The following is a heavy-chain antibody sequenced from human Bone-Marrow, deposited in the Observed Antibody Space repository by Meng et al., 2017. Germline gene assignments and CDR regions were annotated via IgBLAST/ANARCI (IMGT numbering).Heavy chain of an antibody. CDR3: AREGYCSNGVCYGVRYFYGMDV. V-gene: IGHV3-21*01. J-gene: IGHJ6*02. CDR1: GLGLTSHT. D-gene: IGHD2-8*01. Sequence: GESLKISCAASGLGLTSHTMNWVRLAPGKGLEWVSSISSSSNYIYYADSVKGRFRISRDNARYSLYLQMDSLRAEDTAVYYCAREGYCSNGVCYGVRYFYGMDVWGQGTTVTVSS. CDR2: ISSSSNYI.